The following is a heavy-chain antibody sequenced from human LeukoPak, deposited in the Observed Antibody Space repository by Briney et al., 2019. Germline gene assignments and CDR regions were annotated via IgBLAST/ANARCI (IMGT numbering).Heavy chain of an antibody. CDR3: ARGRGAS. V-gene: IGHV3-21*01. Sequence: PGGSLRLSCAASGFTFSSYSMNWVRQAPGKGLEWVSSISSSSYIYYADSVKGRFTISRDNAKNSLYLQMSSLRAEDTAVYYCARGRGASWGQGTLVTVSS. CDR2: ISSSSYI. J-gene: IGHJ4*02. D-gene: IGHD2-15*01. CDR1: GFTFSSYS.